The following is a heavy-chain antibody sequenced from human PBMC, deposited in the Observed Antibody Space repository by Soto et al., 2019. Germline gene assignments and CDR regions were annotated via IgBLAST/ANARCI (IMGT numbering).Heavy chain of an antibody. CDR3: ARIGPYCGGDCYPDFDF. CDR1: GFTFNTYG. J-gene: IGHJ4*02. D-gene: IGHD2-21*02. CDR2: VSGSGGGT. V-gene: IGHV3-23*01. Sequence: TWGSLRLSCAASGFTFNTYGMTWVRQAPGKGLEWVSTVSGSGGGTYYADSVKGRFTISRVNSKNTMYLQMSNLRAEDTAVYFCARIGPYCGGDCYPDFDFWGLGTPVTVSS.